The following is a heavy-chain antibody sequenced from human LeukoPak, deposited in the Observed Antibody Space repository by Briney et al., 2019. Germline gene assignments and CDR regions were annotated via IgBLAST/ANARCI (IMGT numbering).Heavy chain of an antibody. CDR2: INPNSGGS. Sequence: GASVKVSCKASGYTFTGYYMHWVRQAPGQGLEWMGWINPNSGGSNYAQRFQGRVTMTRDTSISTAYMELSRLRSDDTAVYYCATTPYYYDSSGWFDYWGQGTLVTVSS. CDR3: ATTPYYYDSSGWFDY. CDR1: GYTFTGYY. D-gene: IGHD3-22*01. V-gene: IGHV1-2*02. J-gene: IGHJ4*02.